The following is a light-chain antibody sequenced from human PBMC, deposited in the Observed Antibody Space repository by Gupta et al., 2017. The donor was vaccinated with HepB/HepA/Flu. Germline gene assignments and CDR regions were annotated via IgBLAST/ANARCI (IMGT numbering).Light chain of an antibody. CDR2: EIT. J-gene: IGLJ2*01. CDR1: RSDVGGYNY. CDR3: SSYAGSNNLV. V-gene: IGLV2-8*01. Sequence: QSALPQPLSASGSPGQAVPISCTGTRSDVGGYNYVSWYQHPPGKVPKLMIYEITKRPSGVPDRFSGSKSDNAASLTVSGLQAEDAADYYCSSYAGSNNLVFGGGTKLTVL.